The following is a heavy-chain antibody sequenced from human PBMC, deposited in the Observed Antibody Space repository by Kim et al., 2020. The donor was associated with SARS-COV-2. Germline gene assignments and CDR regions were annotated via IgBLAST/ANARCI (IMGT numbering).Heavy chain of an antibody. CDR3: AKGNEFGIAVAGYAEYFQH. J-gene: IGHJ1*01. D-gene: IGHD6-19*01. Sequence: GGSLRLSCAASGFTFDDYAMHWVRQAPGKGLEWVSGISWNSGSIGYADSVKGRFTISRDNAKNSLYLQMNSLRAEDTALYYCAKGNEFGIAVAGYAEYFQHWGQGTLVTVSS. CDR1: GFTFDDYA. V-gene: IGHV3-9*01. CDR2: ISWNSGSI.